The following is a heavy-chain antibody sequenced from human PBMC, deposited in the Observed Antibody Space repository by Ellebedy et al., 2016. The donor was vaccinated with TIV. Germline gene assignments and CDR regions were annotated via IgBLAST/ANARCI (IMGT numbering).Heavy chain of an antibody. Sequence: SVKVSXKSSRDTFSSYAISWVRQAPGQGLEWVGGIIPAFGTARYAQKFQGRVTISADNSLVTAYMEVDSLRSDDTAVYYCARDSGMRSGTDPVDDFTYMDVWGKGTTVTVSS. CDR3: ARDSGMRSGTDPVDDFTYMDV. CDR2: IIPAFGTA. CDR1: RDTFSSYA. V-gene: IGHV1-69*06. D-gene: IGHD1-7*01. J-gene: IGHJ6*03.